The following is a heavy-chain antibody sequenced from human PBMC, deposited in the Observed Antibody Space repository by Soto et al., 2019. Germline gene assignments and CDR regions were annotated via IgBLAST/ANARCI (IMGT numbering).Heavy chain of an antibody. CDR3: ARGLRPRTYYYDSSGHPPDY. CDR2: IYYSGST. D-gene: IGHD3-22*01. Sequence: PSETLSLTCTVSGGSLSNYYWSWIRQPPGKGLEWIGFIYYSGSTSYNPSLKSRVTMSVDTSKNQFSLNLNSVTAADTAVYYCARGLRPRTYYYDSSGHPPDYWGQGTLVTVSS. J-gene: IGHJ4*02. V-gene: IGHV4-59*01. CDR1: GGSLSNYY.